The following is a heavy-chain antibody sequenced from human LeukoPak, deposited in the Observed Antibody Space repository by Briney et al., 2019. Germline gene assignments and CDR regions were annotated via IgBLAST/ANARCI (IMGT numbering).Heavy chain of an antibody. D-gene: IGHD6-19*01. Sequence: TGGSLRLSCAVSGFTFSSYSMNWVRQAPGKGLEWLSSISSSSSYIYYADSVKGRFTISRDNAKNSLYLQMNSLRAEDTAVYYCARDNSSGWYWASAFDIWGQGTMVTVSS. CDR1: GFTFSSYS. V-gene: IGHV3-21*01. J-gene: IGHJ3*02. CDR2: ISSSSSYI. CDR3: ARDNSSGWYWASAFDI.